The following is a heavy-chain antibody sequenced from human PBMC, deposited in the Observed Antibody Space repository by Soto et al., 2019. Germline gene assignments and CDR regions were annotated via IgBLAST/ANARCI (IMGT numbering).Heavy chain of an antibody. D-gene: IGHD6-6*01. CDR1: GFAFSSHP. CDR3: ARRAFGSSRSFDI. Sequence: VQLLESGGDLVHPGGSLRLSCTGSGFAFSSHPMSWVRQAPERGLEWVSGISDGGDLTYNADSVRGRFTFSRDNSKNTLFLQMNSLRVEDTAVYYCARRAFGSSRSFDIWGQGTMVTVSS. CDR2: ISDGGDLT. V-gene: IGHV3-23*01. J-gene: IGHJ3*02.